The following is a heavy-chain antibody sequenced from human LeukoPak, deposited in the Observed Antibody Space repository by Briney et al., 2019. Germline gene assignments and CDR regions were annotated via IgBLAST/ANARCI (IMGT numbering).Heavy chain of an antibody. D-gene: IGHD3-10*01. CDR2: IYYSGST. V-gene: IGHV4-39*07. Sequence: SETLSLTCTVSGGSISSSSYYWGWIRQPPGKGLEWIGSIYYSGSTYYNPSLKSRVTISVETSKNQFSLQLSSVTAADTAVYYCASGGGWFGELFRFRFDYWGQGTLVTVSS. CDR3: ASGGGWFGELFRFRFDY. J-gene: IGHJ4*02. CDR1: GGSISSSSYY.